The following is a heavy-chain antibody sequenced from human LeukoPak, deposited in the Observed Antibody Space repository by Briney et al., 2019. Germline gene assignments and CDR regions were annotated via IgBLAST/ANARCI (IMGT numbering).Heavy chain of an antibody. CDR1: GFTFDNYA. J-gene: IGHJ5*02. D-gene: IGHD3-16*01. Sequence: QAGGSLRLSCEASGFTFDNYAMHWVRQAPGKGLEWVSVIYSGGGTYYADSVKGRFTISRDNSKNTLYLQMNSLRAEDTAVYYCARAKNYDYVWGSFNWFDPWGQGTLVTVSS. CDR3: ARAKNYDYVWGSFNWFDP. V-gene: IGHV3-53*01. CDR2: IYSGGGT.